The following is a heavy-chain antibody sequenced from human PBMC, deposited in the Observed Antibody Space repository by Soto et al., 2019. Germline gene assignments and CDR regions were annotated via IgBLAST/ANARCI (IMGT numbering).Heavy chain of an antibody. CDR1: NGSISSYY. CDR3: ARGTYYYDSSGYYYGQYFQH. D-gene: IGHD3-22*01. J-gene: IGHJ1*01. CDR2: IYYSGST. Sequence: SETLSLTCSVSNGSISSYYWSWIRQPPGKGLEWIGYIYYSGSTNYNPSLKSRVTISVDTSKNQFSLKLSSVTAADTAVYYCARGTYYYDSSGYYYGQYFQHWGQGTLVTVSS. V-gene: IGHV4-59*01.